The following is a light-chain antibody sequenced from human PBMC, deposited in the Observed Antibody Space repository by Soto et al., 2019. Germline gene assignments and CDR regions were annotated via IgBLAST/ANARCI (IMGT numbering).Light chain of an antibody. CDR2: GAS. Sequence: VFTQSPGTLSLSPGEMATLSCRASQSVSNSLAWYHQKPGQAPRLLIYGASTRATGIPARFSGSGSETEFTLPISSMQAEDSAAYVCHQYNNWPTWTFGQGTKVDIK. CDR1: QSVSNS. V-gene: IGKV3-15*01. J-gene: IGKJ1*01. CDR3: HQYNNWPTWT.